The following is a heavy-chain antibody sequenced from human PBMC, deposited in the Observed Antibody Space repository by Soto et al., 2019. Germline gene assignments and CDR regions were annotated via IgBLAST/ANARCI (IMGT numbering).Heavy chain of an antibody. CDR3: ARASAAKYCSGSHGFDI. V-gene: IGHV4-34*01. CDR2: INHSGST. CDR1: GGSFSGYY. Sequence: PSETLSLTCAAYGGSFSGYYWGWIRQPPGKGLEWIGEINHSGSTNYNPSLKSRVTISVDTSKNQFSLKLSSVTAADTAVYYCARASAAKYCSGSHGFDIWGQGTMVTVSS. D-gene: IGHD3-10*01. J-gene: IGHJ3*02.